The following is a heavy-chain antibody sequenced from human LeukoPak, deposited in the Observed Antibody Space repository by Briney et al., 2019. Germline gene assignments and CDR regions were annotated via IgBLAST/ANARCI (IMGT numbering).Heavy chain of an antibody. J-gene: IGHJ4*02. CDR3: ARGVIAAAGRTFDY. Sequence: PSETLSLTCTVSRYFIGSGYFWGWIRQPPEKGLEWIGSIFHSGITYYNPSLKSRLTISVDTSKNQFSLRLSSVTAADTAVYYCARGVIAAAGRTFDYWGQGTLVTVSS. V-gene: IGHV4-38-2*02. CDR2: IFHSGIT. D-gene: IGHD6-13*01. CDR1: RYFIGSGYF.